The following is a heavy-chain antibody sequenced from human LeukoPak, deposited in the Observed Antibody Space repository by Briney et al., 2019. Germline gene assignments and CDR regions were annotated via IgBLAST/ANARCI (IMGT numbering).Heavy chain of an antibody. V-gene: IGHV3-23*01. CDR3: VTHRMVRGVITDYYFDC. J-gene: IGHJ4*02. Sequence: GGSLRLSCAASGFTFRNYAMSWVRQAPGKGLEWVSAISTNGGGTYYTDSVKGRFTISRDNSKNTVYLQMNSLRAEDTAVYYCVTHRMVRGVITDYYFDCWGQGTLVTVSS. CDR1: GFTFRNYA. CDR2: ISTNGGGT. D-gene: IGHD3-10*01.